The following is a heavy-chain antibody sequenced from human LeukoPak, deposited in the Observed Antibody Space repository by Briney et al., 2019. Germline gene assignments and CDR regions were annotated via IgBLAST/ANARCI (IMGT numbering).Heavy chain of an antibody. CDR3: ANGGGIAAAGTRENDAFDI. CDR1: GFTFSSYG. V-gene: IGHV3-30*18. CDR2: ISYDGSNK. Sequence: GRSLRLSCAASGFTFSSYGMHSVRQAPGKGLEWVAVISYDGSNKYYADSVKGRFTISRDNSKNTLYLQMNSLRAEDTAVYYCANGGGIAAAGTRENDAFDIWGQGTMVTVSS. D-gene: IGHD6-13*01. J-gene: IGHJ3*02.